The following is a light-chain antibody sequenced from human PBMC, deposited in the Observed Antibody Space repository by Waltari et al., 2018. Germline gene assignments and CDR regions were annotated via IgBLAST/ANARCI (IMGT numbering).Light chain of an antibody. CDR3: SSYTYGGPWV. CDR2: EVD. Sequence: SALTQPASVSASPGQAVTISCTGSSSDIGSYALVALYQQHPGKAPPRLIYEVDKRPSGVSYRFSGSKSGNAASLTVSGLQPEDEGHYFCSSYTYGGPWVFGGGTLLTVL. CDR1: SSDIGSYAL. J-gene: IGLJ2*01. V-gene: IGLV2-23*02.